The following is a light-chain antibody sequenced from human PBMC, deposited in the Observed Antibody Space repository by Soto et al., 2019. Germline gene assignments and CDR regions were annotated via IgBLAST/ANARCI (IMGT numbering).Light chain of an antibody. Sequence: QAVVTQEPSLTVSPGGTVTRTCASSAGAGPSADYTNWLQQKPGQAPRALIYSTSEKHSWTPTRFSGSLLWGKAALTLSAAQTEDEDDYYCLLYYRGAQVLFGGGTQQALL. CDR3: LLYYRGAQVL. CDR1: AGAGPSADY. V-gene: IGLV7-43*01. J-gene: IGLJ2*01. CDR2: STS.